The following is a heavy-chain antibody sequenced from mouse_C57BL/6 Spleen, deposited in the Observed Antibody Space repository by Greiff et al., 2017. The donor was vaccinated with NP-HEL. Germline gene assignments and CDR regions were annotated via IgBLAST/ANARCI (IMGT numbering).Heavy chain of an antibody. CDR1: GFTFSDYG. V-gene: IGHV5-17*01. CDR3: ARGGYYGSMYYYAMDY. Sequence: DVKLVESGGGLVKPGGSLKLSCAASGFTFSDYGMHWVRQAPEKGLEWVAYISSGSSTIYYADTVKGRFTISRDNAKSTLFLQMTSLRSEDTAMYYCARGGYYGSMYYYAMDYWGQGTSVTVSS. D-gene: IGHD1-1*01. J-gene: IGHJ4*01. CDR2: ISSGSSTI.